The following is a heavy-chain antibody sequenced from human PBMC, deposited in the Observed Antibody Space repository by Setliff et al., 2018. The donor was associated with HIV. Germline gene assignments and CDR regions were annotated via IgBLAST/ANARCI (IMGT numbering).Heavy chain of an antibody. D-gene: IGHD5-18*01. V-gene: IGHV4-39*07. J-gene: IGHJ4*02. CDR1: GGSISSSTYY. CDR3: ARDSGGYNYGFAVGSFDY. CDR2: IFYTGST. Sequence: SETLSLTCSVSGGSISSSTYYWGWIRQPPGKGLEWIGDIFYTGSTNYNPSLKSRITISIDTSKSQFSLKLTSVAAADTAVYYCARDSGGYNYGFAVGSFDYWGQGALVTVSS.